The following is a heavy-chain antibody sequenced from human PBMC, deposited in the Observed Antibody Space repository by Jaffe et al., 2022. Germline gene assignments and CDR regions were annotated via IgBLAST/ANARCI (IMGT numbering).Heavy chain of an antibody. CDR3: ARSGGVAGTLRDTPPFYYYYYMDV. D-gene: IGHD6-19*01. CDR2: ISSSSSYI. Sequence: EVQLVESGGGLVKPGGSLRLSCAASGFTFSSYSMNWVRQAPGKGLEWVSSISSSSSYIYYADSVKGRFTISRDNAKNSLYLQMNSLRAEDTAVYYCARSGGVAGTLRDTPPFYYYYYMDVWGKGTTVTVSS. CDR1: GFTFSSYS. V-gene: IGHV3-21*01. J-gene: IGHJ6*03.